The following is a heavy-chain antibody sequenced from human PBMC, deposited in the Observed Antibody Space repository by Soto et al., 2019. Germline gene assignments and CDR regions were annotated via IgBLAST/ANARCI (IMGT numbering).Heavy chain of an antibody. Sequence: SETLSLTCAVSGYSISSGYYWGWIRQPPGKGLEWIGSIYHSGSTYYNPSLKSRVTISVDTSKNQFSLKLSSVTAADTAVYYCARADFVNDYCGQGTAVTVYS. J-gene: IGHJ4*02. V-gene: IGHV4-38-2*01. CDR3: ARADFVNDY. CDR1: GYSISSGYY. CDR2: IYHSGST.